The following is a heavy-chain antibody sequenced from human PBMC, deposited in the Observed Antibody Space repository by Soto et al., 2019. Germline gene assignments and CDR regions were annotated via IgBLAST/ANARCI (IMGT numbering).Heavy chain of an antibody. V-gene: IGHV4-31*03. CDR2: IHYSGNT. CDR1: GGSISSSGYY. D-gene: IGHD3-9*01. CDR3: AKSLTINADFDC. Sequence: QVQLQESGPGLVKPSETLSLTCTVSGGSISSSGYYWSWIRQKPGKGLEWIGYIHYSGNTYYNPSLKSRVTISVDTSKNQFSLRLSSVTAADTAVYYCAKSLTINADFDCWGQGTLVTVSS. J-gene: IGHJ4*02.